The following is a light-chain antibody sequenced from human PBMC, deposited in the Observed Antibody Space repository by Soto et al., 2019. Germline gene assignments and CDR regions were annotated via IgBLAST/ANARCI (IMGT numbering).Light chain of an antibody. V-gene: IGKV3-15*01. J-gene: IGKJ4*01. CDR1: QSVSSN. CDR3: QQYNNWPPLT. CDR2: GAS. Sequence: EIVMTQSPATLSVSPGERATLSCRASQSVSSNLAWYQQKPGQAPRLLIYGASTRATGIPARFSGSGSGTEFPLTISILQSEDFAVYYCQQYNNWPPLTFGGGTKVEIK.